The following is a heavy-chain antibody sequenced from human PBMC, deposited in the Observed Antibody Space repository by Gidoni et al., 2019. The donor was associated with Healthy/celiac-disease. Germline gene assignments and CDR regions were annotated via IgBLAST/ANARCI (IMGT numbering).Heavy chain of an antibody. CDR3: AKPKFGELWDPYDY. V-gene: IGHV3-23*01. D-gene: IGHD3-10*01. J-gene: IGHJ4*02. Sequence: EVQLLESGGGLVQPGGSLRLSCAASGFPFRSYAMGWVRQAPGKGLEWVSAISGSGGSTYYADSVKGRFTISRDNSKNTLYLQMNSLRAEDTAVYYCAKPKFGELWDPYDYWGQGTLVTVSS. CDR2: ISGSGGST. CDR1: GFPFRSYA.